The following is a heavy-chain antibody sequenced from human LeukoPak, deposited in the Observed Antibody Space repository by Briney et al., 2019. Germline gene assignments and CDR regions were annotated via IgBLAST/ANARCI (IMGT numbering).Heavy chain of an antibody. V-gene: IGHV3-30*02. J-gene: IGHJ4*02. Sequence: GGSLRLSCAASGFTFSSYGMHWVRQAPGKGLEGVAFIRYDGSNKYYADSGKGRFTISRDNSKNTLYLQMNSLRAEDTAVYYCAKDRGRYCSGGSCYTTHYFDYWGQGTLVTVSS. D-gene: IGHD2-15*01. CDR3: AKDRGRYCSGGSCYTTHYFDY. CDR1: GFTFSSYG. CDR2: IRYDGSNK.